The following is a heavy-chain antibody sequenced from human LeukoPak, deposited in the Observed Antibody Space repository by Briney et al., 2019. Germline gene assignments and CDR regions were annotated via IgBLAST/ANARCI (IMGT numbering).Heavy chain of an antibody. Sequence: SETLSLTCTVSGASISSITYYWGWIRQPPGKGLEWIGSIYYSGSTYYTTSLKSRVTISIDTSNNQFSLKLTSVTAADTAVYYCARYHSTWGLNYWGQGTLVTVSS. CDR1: GASISSITYY. J-gene: IGHJ4*02. CDR3: ARYHSTWGLNY. CDR2: IYYSGST. D-gene: IGHD2-2*01. V-gene: IGHV4-39*01.